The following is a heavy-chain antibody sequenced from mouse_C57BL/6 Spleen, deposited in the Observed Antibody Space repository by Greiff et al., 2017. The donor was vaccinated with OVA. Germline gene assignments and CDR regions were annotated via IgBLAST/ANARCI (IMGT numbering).Heavy chain of an antibody. J-gene: IGHJ1*03. CDR3: ARSFEATIQGYFDV. Sequence: QVQLQQPGAELVKPGASVKMSCKASGYTFTSYWITWVKQRPGQGLEWIGDIYPGSGSTNYNEKFKSKATLTVDTSSSTAYMQLSSLTSEDSAVYYGARSFEATIQGYFDVWGTGTTVTVSS. V-gene: IGHV1-55*01. D-gene: IGHD6-1*01. CDR1: GYTFTSYW. CDR2: IYPGSGST.